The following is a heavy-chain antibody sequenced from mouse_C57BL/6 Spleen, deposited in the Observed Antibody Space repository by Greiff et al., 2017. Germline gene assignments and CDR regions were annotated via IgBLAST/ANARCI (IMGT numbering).Heavy chain of an antibody. V-gene: IGHV1-82*01. D-gene: IGHD2-4*01. J-gene: IGHJ4*01. CDR1: GYAFSSSW. Sequence: VQLQQSGPELVKPGASVKISCKASGYAFSSSWMNWVKQRPGKGLEWIGRIYPGDGDTNYNGKFKGKATLTADKSSSTAYMQLSSLTSEDSAVYFCASSPYDYDEDYYAMDYWGQGTSVTVSS. CDR3: ASSPYDYDEDYYAMDY. CDR2: IYPGDGDT.